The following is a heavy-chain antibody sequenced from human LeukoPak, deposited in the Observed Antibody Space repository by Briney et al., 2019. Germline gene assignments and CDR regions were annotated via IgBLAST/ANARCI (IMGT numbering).Heavy chain of an antibody. CDR1: GFTFSSYS. CDR2: ISSSSSYI. CDR3: AREPPRKVGATTDFDY. J-gene: IGHJ4*02. Sequence: GGSLRLSCAASGFTFSSYSMNWVRQAPGKGLEWVSSISSSSSYIYYADSVKGRFTISRDNAENSPYLQMNSLRAEDTAVYYCAREPPRKVGATTDFDYWGQGTLVTVSS. V-gene: IGHV3-21*01. D-gene: IGHD1-26*01.